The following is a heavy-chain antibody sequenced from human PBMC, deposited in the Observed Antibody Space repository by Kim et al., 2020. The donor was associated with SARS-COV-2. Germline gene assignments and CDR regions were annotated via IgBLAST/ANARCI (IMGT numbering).Heavy chain of an antibody. CDR3: ARDRGRGRYFDWLYPYY. CDR2: ISYDGSNK. Sequence: GGSLRLSCAASGFTFSSYAMHWVRQAPGKGLEWVAVISYDGSNKYYADSVKGRFTISRDNSKNTLYLQLNSLRAEDTAVYYCARDRGRGRYFDWLYPYYWGQGTLVTVSS. J-gene: IGHJ4*02. V-gene: IGHV3-30-3*01. CDR1: GFTFSSYA. D-gene: IGHD3-9*01.